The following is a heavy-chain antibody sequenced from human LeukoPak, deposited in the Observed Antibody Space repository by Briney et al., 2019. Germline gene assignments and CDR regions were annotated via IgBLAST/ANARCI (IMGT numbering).Heavy chain of an antibody. J-gene: IGHJ4*02. Sequence: PGGSLRLSCAASGFTFSNYVMSWVRQAPGKGLEWVSAIGGGGDNTYYSDSVKGRFSISRDNSKNTLYLQMNSLSAEDTAVYYCAKSRARSEGSSGSIDYRGQGTLVTVSS. CDR2: IGGGGDNT. CDR3: AKSRARSEGSSGSIDY. D-gene: IGHD6-19*01. CDR1: GFTFSNYV. V-gene: IGHV3-23*01.